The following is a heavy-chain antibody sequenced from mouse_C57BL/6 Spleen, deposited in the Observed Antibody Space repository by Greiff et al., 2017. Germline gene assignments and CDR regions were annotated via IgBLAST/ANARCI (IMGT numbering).Heavy chain of an antibody. CDR1: GYTFTSYW. D-gene: IGHD2-5*01. CDR2: INPSNGGT. Sequence: QVQLQQPGTELVKPGASVKLSCKASGYTFTSYWMHWVKQRPGQGLEWLGNINPSNGGTNYNEKFKSKATLTVDKSSSTAYMQLSSLTSEDSAVYYCARGSLMGDSNLGYCEVWGTGTTVTVSS. J-gene: IGHJ1*03. CDR3: ARGSLMGDSNLGYCEV. V-gene: IGHV1-53*01.